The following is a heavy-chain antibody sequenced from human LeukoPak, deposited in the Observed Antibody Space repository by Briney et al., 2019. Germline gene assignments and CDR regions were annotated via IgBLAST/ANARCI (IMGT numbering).Heavy chain of an antibody. J-gene: IGHJ3*02. Sequence: GGSLRLSCAASGFTFSSYGMHWVRQAPGKGLEWVAFMRYDGSKKYYADSVKGRFTISRDTAKNTLYLQMNSLRAEDTALYYCAKANAANDAFDIWGQGTMVTVSS. CDR1: GFTFSSYG. CDR3: AKANAANDAFDI. CDR2: MRYDGSKK. D-gene: IGHD6-13*01. V-gene: IGHV3-30*02.